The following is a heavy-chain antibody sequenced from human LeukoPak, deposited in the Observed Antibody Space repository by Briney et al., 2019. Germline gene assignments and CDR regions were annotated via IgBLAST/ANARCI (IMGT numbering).Heavy chain of an antibody. J-gene: IGHJ4*02. CDR3: ARAMLRSTYYYDSSGYYYGDYFDY. Sequence: ASVKVSCKASGGTFSGYAISWVRQAPGQGLEWMGGIIPIFGTANYAQKFQGRVTITADESTSTAYMELSSLRSEDTAVYYCARAMLRSTYYYDSSGYYYGDYFDYWGQGTLVTVSS. D-gene: IGHD3-22*01. CDR2: IIPIFGTA. CDR1: GGTFSGYA. V-gene: IGHV1-69*13.